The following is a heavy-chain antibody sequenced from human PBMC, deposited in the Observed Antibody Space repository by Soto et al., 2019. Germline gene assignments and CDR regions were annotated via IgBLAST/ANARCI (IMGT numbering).Heavy chain of an antibody. D-gene: IGHD2-2*01. CDR1: GGSFSGYY. CDR3: ARKGCSSTSCRQENNWFDP. Sequence: SETLSLTCAVYGGSFSGYYWSWIRQPPGKGLEWIGEINHSGSTNYNPSLKSRVTISVDTSKNQFSLKLSSVTAADTAVYYCARKGCSSTSCRQENNWFDPWGQGTLVTVSS. V-gene: IGHV4-34*01. CDR2: INHSGST. J-gene: IGHJ5*02.